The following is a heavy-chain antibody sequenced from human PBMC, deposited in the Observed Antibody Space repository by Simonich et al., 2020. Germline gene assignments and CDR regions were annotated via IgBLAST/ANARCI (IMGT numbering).Heavy chain of an antibody. CDR2: INPNRGGT. Sequence: QVQLVQSGAEVNKPGASVKVSCKASGYTFPGNYMHWVRQAPGKGLEWMGWINPNRGGTNYAQKFQGRVTMTRDTSISTAYMELSRLRSDDTAVYYCARDELGIQHWYFDLWGRGTLVTVSS. CDR1: GYTFPGNY. CDR3: ARDELGIQHWYFDL. J-gene: IGHJ2*01. D-gene: IGHD7-27*01. V-gene: IGHV1-2*02.